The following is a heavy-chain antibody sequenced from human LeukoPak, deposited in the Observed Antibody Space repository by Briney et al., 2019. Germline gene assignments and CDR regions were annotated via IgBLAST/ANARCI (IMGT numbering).Heavy chain of an antibody. CDR2: ISSSSSYI. Sequence: GGSLRLSCAASGFTFSSYSMNWVRQAPGKGLEWVSSISSSSSYIYYADSVKGRFTISRDNAKNSLYLQMNSLRAEDTAVYYCARDLHTAMEGIVIDYWGQGTLVTVSS. V-gene: IGHV3-21*01. J-gene: IGHJ4*02. D-gene: IGHD5-18*01. CDR1: GFTFSSYS. CDR3: ARDLHTAMEGIVIDY.